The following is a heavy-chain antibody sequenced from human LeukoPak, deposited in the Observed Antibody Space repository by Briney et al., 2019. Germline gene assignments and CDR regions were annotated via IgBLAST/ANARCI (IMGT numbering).Heavy chain of an antibody. J-gene: IGHJ6*02. V-gene: IGHV4-59*01. CDR2: IYYSGST. CDR3: ARDGSNWSNDYYHGVDV. D-gene: IGHD4-11*01. CDR1: GGSISSYY. Sequence: SETLSLTCTVSGGSISSYYWSWIRQPPGKGLEWIGYIYYSGSTNYNPSLKSRVTISVDTSKNQFSLKLSSVTAAGTAVYYCARDGSNWSNDYYHGVDVWGQGTTVTVSS.